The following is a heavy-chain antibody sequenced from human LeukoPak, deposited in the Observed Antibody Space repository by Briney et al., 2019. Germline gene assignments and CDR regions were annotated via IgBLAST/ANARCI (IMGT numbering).Heavy chain of an antibody. D-gene: IGHD3-10*01. CDR1: GYTFTGYY. CDR2: INPNSGGT. V-gene: IGHV1-2*02. CDR3: ARDLHYYGSGSYYLFDY. Sequence: ASVKVSCKASGYTFTGYYMHWVRQAPGQGLEWMGWINPNSGGTNYAQKFQGRVTMTRDTSISTAYMELSRLRSDDTAVYYCARDLHYYGSGSYYLFDYWGQGTLFTVSS. J-gene: IGHJ4*02.